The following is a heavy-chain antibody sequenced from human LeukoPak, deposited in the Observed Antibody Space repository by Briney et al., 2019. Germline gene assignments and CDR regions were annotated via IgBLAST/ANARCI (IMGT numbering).Heavy chain of an antibody. CDR1: GGFINSYY. CDR2: IYSGGNT. J-gene: IGHJ4*02. CDR3: ARALWGDYVGFDF. Sequence: SETLSLTCTVSGGFINSYYWSWIRQLAGKGLEWIGRIYSGGNTNYNPSLKSRVTMSVNTSNNQFSLKLSSVTAADTAVYYCARALWGDYVGFDFWGQGTLVTVSS. V-gene: IGHV4-4*07. D-gene: IGHD4-17*01.